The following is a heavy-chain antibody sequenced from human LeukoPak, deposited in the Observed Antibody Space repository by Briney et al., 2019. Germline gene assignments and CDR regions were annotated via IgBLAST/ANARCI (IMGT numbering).Heavy chain of an antibody. D-gene: IGHD3-3*01. CDR1: AFSLNAYN. CDR3: TRERYDDAFDI. V-gene: IGHV3-74*01. CDR2: IKTDGSST. J-gene: IGHJ3*02. Sequence: GGSLRLSCAASAFSLNAYNMNWVRQAPGKGLVWVSRIKTDGSSTSHADSVKGRFTISRDNAKNTLYLQMNSLRAEDTAVYYCTRERYDDAFDIWGQGTMVTVSS.